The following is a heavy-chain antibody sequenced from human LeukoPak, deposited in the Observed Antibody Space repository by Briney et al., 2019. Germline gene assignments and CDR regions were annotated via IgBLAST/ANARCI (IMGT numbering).Heavy chain of an antibody. J-gene: IGHJ2*01. D-gene: IGHD4-11*01. Sequence: SETLSLTCAVYGGSFSGYYWSWIRQPPGKGLEWIGEINHSGSTNYNPSLKGRVTISVDTSKNQFSLKLSSVTAADTAVYYCARGQALVEATVTTAWYFDLWGRGTLVTVSS. CDR2: INHSGST. V-gene: IGHV4-34*01. CDR3: ARGQALVEATVTTAWYFDL. CDR1: GGSFSGYY.